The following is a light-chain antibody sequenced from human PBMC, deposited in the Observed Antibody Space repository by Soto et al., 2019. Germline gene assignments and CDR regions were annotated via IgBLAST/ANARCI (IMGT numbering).Light chain of an antibody. CDR3: QQLWTYPLT. V-gene: IGKV1-9*01. CDR2: AAS. Sequence: DTQLTQSPSFLSASVGDRVTITCRASQDVSRSLGWYQQKPGKAPKLLISAASTLHSGAPSRFSGSGSGTDFTLTISSLQPEDCATYYCQQLWTYPLTFGGGTKVEI. CDR1: QDVSRS. J-gene: IGKJ4*01.